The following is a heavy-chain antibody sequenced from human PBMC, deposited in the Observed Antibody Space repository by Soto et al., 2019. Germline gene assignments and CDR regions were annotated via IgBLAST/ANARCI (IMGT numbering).Heavy chain of an antibody. J-gene: IGHJ5*02. Sequence: ENLSLTCAVYGASLSDNYCNWLRQPPGKGLEWIGEINHSGNTNYNPSLRSRVTISIDTSKNQLSLNLRSVSAADTAVYYCARGRGEFAAWGQGTPVTVSS. CDR2: INHSGNT. CDR1: GASLSDNY. D-gene: IGHD2-21*01. CDR3: ARGRGEFAA. V-gene: IGHV4-34*01.